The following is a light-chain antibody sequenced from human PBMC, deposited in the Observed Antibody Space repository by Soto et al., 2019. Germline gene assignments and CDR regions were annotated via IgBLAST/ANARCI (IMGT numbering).Light chain of an antibody. Sequence: QSALTQPPSASGSPGQSVTISCTGTSNDVGGYNYVSWYQQHPGKAPKLMIYEVSERPSGVPDRFSGSKSGNTASLTVSGLQAEDEADYYCSSYAGTNNYVVIGGGTKLTVL. CDR1: SNDVGGYNY. J-gene: IGLJ2*01. V-gene: IGLV2-8*01. CDR2: EVS. CDR3: SSYAGTNNYVV.